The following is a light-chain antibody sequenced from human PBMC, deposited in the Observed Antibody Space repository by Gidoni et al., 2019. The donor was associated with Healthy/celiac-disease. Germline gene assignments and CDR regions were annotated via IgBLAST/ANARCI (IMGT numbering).Light chain of an antibody. J-gene: IGKJ2*01. V-gene: IGKV4-1*01. Sequence: DLVMTQSPDSPAVSLGERATINCKSSQSVLYSSNNKNYLAWYQQKPGQPPKLLIYWASTRESGVPDRFCGSGSGTDVTLTISSLQAEDVAVYYCQQYYSTPNTFGQGTKLEIK. CDR1: QSVLYSSNNKNY. CDR2: WAS. CDR3: QQYYSTPNT.